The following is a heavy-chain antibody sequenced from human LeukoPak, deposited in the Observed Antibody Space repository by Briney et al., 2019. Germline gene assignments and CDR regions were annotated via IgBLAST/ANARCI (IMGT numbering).Heavy chain of an antibody. D-gene: IGHD2-2*01. CDR2: IYPGDSDT. V-gene: IGHV5-51*01. J-gene: IGHJ5*01. CDR3: ARRYCSSNSCFRTNWFDP. Sequence: GESLKISCKGSGYSFTSYWIGWVRQMPGKGLEWMGIIYPGDSDTRYSPSFQGQVTISADKSISTAYLQWSSLKASDTAMYYCARRYCSSNSCFRTNWFDPWGQGTLVTVSS. CDR1: GYSFTSYW.